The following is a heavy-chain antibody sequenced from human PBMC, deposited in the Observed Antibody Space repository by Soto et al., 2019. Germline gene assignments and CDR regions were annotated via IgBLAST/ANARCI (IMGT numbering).Heavy chain of an antibody. D-gene: IGHD6-13*01. CDR3: ARDRAGASASIGQDC. CDR2: INPEGGEK. J-gene: IGHJ4*02. CDR1: GFSFSGYW. V-gene: IGHV3-7*01. Sequence: EVQLVESGGGLVQPGGSLRLSCAASGFSFSGYWMSWARQAAGKGLEWVANINPEGGEKQYLDSVKGRFTISRDNARNSLYLQMNSLRAEDTARYYCARDRAGASASIGQDCWGQGTLVTVSS.